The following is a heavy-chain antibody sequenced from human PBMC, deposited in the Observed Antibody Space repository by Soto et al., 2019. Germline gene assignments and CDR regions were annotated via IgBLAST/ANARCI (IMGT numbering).Heavy chain of an antibody. D-gene: IGHD6-19*01. CDR1: GFTFSSYS. J-gene: IGHJ4*02. CDR3: ARDWNSSGWYGSFDY. V-gene: IGHV3-21*01. CDR2: ISSSSSYI. Sequence: EVQLVESGGGLVKPGGSLRLSCAASGFTFSSYSMNWVRQAPGKGLEWVSSISSSSSYIYYADSVKGRFTISRDNAKNSLYLQMNSLRAEDTAVYYCARDWNSSGWYGSFDYWGQGTLVTVSS.